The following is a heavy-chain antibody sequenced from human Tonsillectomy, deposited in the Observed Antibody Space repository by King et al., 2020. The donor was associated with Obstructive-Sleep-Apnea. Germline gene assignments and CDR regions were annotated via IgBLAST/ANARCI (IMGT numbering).Heavy chain of an antibody. CDR3: ARARGLLGYCSGGSCHGAFDI. CDR2: IYSGGST. Sequence: VQLVESGGGLVQPGGSLRLSCAASGFTVSSNYMSWVRQAPGKGLEWVSVIYSGGSTYYADSVKGCFTISRHNSTNTLYIQMNSLRAEDTAVYYCARARGLLGYCSGGSCHGAFDIWGQGTMVTVSS. V-gene: IGHV3-53*04. CDR1: GFTVSSNY. J-gene: IGHJ3*02. D-gene: IGHD2-15*01.